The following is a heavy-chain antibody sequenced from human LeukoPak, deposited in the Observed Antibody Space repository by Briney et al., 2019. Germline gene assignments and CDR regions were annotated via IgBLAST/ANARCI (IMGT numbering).Heavy chain of an antibody. J-gene: IGHJ4*02. CDR1: GFTFNSYW. CDR2: IKQDGSEK. Sequence: GGSLRLSCAASGFTFNSYWMSWVRQAPGKGLEWVANIKQDGSEKYYVDSVKGRFTISRDNAKNSLYLQMNSLRAEDTAVYYCATGYCSSSTCQPFDFWGQGTLVTVSS. CDR3: ATGYCSSSTCQPFDF. V-gene: IGHV3-7*01. D-gene: IGHD2-2*01.